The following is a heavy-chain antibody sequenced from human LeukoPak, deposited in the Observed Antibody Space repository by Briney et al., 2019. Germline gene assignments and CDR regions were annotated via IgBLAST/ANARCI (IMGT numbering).Heavy chain of an antibody. CDR2: INHSGST. CDR3: ASRDVDIVATTTKFDY. V-gene: IGHV4-34*01. Sequence: SETLSLTCAVYGGSFSGYYWSWIRQPPGKGLEWIGEINHSGSTNYNPSLKSRVTISVDTSQNQFSLKLSSVTAADTAVYYCASRDVDIVATTTKFDYWGQGTLVTVSS. D-gene: IGHD5-12*01. CDR1: GGSFSGYY. J-gene: IGHJ4*02.